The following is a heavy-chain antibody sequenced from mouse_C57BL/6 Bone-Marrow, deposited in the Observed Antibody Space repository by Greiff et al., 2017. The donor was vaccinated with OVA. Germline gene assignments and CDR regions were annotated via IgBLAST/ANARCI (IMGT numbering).Heavy chain of an antibody. D-gene: IGHD1-1*01. CDR3: ARSNYYGRGFAY. Sequence: VQLQQSGPVLVKPGASVKMSCKASGYTFTDYYMNWVKQSHGKSLEWIGVINPYNGGTSYNQKFKGKATLTADKSSSTAYMELNSLTSEDSAVYYCARSNYYGRGFAYWGQGTLVTVSA. V-gene: IGHV1-19*01. J-gene: IGHJ3*01. CDR1: GYTFTDYY. CDR2: INPYNGGT.